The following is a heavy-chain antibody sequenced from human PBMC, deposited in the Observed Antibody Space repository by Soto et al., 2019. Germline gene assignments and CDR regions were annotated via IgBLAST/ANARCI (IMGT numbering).Heavy chain of an antibody. Sequence: PGGSLRLSCAVSGFTFDDNAMHWVRQAPGKGLEWVSGVTGSGVTTWYADSVKGRFTISRDNSKNTLFLQMNSLRAEDTAVYYCVKSKSGSYFAAFDIWGRGTTVTV. D-gene: IGHD1-26*01. CDR3: VKSKSGSYFAAFDI. CDR1: GFTFDDNA. V-gene: IGHV3-23*01. CDR2: VTGSGVTT. J-gene: IGHJ3*02.